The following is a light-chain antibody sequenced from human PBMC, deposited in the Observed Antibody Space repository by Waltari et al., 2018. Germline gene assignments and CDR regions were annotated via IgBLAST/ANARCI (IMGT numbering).Light chain of an antibody. CDR2: RAS. CDR1: QSVNTW. V-gene: IGKV1-5*03. Sequence: IQMTQSPSTLSASAGDRVVITCRASQSVNTWLAWYQKRPGKAPNLLIYRASSLQSGVPSRFSGRGSGTEFTLTINSLQPDDFASYYCQQYNSFPWTFGQGTKVEIK. J-gene: IGKJ1*01. CDR3: QQYNSFPWT.